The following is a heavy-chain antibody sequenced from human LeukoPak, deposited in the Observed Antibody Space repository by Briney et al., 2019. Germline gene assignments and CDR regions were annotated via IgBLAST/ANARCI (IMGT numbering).Heavy chain of an antibody. D-gene: IGHD6-19*01. Sequence: GGSLRLSCAASGSTFSSYSMNWVRQAPGKGLEWVSSISSSSSYIYYADSVKGRFTISRDNAKNSLYLQMNSLRAEDTAVYYCARAPRSGWYYFDFWGQGTLVTVSS. CDR2: ISSSSSYI. CDR1: GSTFSSYS. V-gene: IGHV3-21*01. CDR3: ARAPRSGWYYFDF. J-gene: IGHJ4*02.